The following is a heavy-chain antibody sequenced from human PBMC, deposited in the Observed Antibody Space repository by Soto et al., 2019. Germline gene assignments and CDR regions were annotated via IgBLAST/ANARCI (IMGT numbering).Heavy chain of an antibody. J-gene: IGHJ6*02. CDR3: ANPRYDDVVVTYGMDV. CDR1: GFTFSIYA. D-gene: IGHD3-22*01. Sequence: GGSLRLSCAASGFTFSIYAISWVRQAPGQGLEWLSAVSTSGDKTYYADSVEGRFTISRDNSKNTLYLQMNSLRVDDTAVYYCANPRYDDVVVTYGMDVWGQGTTVTVSS. CDR2: VSTSGDKT. V-gene: IGHV3-23*01.